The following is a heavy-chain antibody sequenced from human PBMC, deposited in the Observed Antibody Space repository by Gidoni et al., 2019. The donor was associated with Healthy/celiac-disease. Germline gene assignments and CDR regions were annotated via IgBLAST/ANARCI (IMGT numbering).Heavy chain of an antibody. CDR2: ISSSSSYI. V-gene: IGHV3-21*01. Sequence: EVQLVESGGGLVKPEWSLNRSCAASGFTFSSYSMNWFRQAPGMGLEWVSSISSSSSYIYYADSVKGRFTISRDNAKNSLYLQMNSLRAEDTAVYYCARGGQWLDSYYFDYWGQGTLVTVSS. D-gene: IGHD6-19*01. CDR3: ARGGQWLDSYYFDY. J-gene: IGHJ4*02. CDR1: GFTFSSYS.